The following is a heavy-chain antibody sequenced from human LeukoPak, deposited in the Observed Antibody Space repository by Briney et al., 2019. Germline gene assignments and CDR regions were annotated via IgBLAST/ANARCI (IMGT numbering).Heavy chain of an antibody. V-gene: IGHV4-31*03. D-gene: IGHD2-15*01. CDR3: ARGGYCSGGSCYLTWFDP. CDR1: GGSISSGGYY. CDR2: IYYSGST. Sequence: SQTLSLTCTVSGGSISSGGYYWSWIRQHPGKGLEWIGYIYYSGSTYYNPSLKSRLTMSVDTSKNQFSLKLSSVTAADTAVYYCARGGYCSGGSCYLTWFDPWGQGTLVTVSS. J-gene: IGHJ5*02.